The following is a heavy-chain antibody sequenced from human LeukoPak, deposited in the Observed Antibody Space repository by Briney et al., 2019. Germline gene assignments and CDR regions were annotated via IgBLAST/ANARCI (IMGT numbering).Heavy chain of an antibody. V-gene: IGHV3-74*01. CDR1: GFTFSSYA. CDR3: ARGRYYLDS. CDR2: FNSDGITT. Sequence: GGSLRLSCAASGFTFSSYAMNWVRQAPGKGLVWVSRFNSDGITTSYADSVKGRFTISRDNAKNTLYLQMNSLRAEDTAVYYCARGRYYLDSWGQGTLVTVSS. J-gene: IGHJ4*02.